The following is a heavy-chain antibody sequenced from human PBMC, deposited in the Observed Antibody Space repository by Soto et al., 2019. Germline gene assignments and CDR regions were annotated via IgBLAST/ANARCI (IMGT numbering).Heavy chain of an antibody. J-gene: IGHJ3*02. CDR1: GYTFTSYY. CDR2: INPSGGST. Sequence: DSVKVSCKASGYTFTSYYMHWVRQAPGQGLEWMGIINPSGGSTSYAQKLQGRVTMTRDTSTSTVYMELSSRRSEDTAGDYCARDGLDYDSSGSTQNAFDISGQGTMLTVSS. D-gene: IGHD3-22*01. CDR3: ARDGLDYDSSGSTQNAFDI. V-gene: IGHV1-46*01.